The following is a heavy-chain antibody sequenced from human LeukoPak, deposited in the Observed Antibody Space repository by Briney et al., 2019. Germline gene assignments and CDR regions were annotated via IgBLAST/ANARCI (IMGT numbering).Heavy chain of an antibody. CDR2: IYYSGST. J-gene: IGHJ5*02. CDR1: GGSISSYY. CDR3: ARGLSLLLWFGDQRDWFDP. Sequence: SETLSLTCTVSGGSISSYYWSWIRQPPGKGLEWIGYIYYSGSTNYNPSLKSRVTISVDTSKNQFSLKLTSVTAADTAVYYCARGLSLLLWFGDQRDWFDPWGQGTLVTVSS. D-gene: IGHD3-10*01. V-gene: IGHV4-59*01.